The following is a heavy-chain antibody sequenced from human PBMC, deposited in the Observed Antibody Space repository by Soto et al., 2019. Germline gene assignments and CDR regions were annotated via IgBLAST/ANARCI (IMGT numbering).Heavy chain of an antibody. J-gene: IGHJ3*01. CDR2: MTPSGSSR. CDR3: ASEFSGNYFTFDL. D-gene: IGHD1-26*01. CDR1: GFSFSNHF. Sequence: KPGGSLRLSCAASGFSFSNHFMSWIRQAPGKGLEWISYMTPSGSSRWYGDSVKGRFTSSRDNSKNSPYLQMNSLSGPDTAVYYCASEFSGNYFTFDLWGQGTMVTVSS. V-gene: IGHV3-11*01.